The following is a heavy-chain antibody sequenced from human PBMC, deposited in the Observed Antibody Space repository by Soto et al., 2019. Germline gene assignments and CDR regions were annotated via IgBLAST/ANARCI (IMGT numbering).Heavy chain of an antibody. D-gene: IGHD6-13*01. CDR2: ISYSGNV. CDR1: GNSMATYS. J-gene: IGHJ4*02. CDR3: ARHRSGSSSLEF. Sequence: VQLQESGPGLVQPSETLSLTCTVSGNSMATYSWSWIRQPPGKGLGWIGKISYSGNVNYNPSLSSRVTISIDTSKNQFSLKLSSVTAADTAVFYCARHRSGSSSLEFWGQGSLVTVSS. V-gene: IGHV4-59*08.